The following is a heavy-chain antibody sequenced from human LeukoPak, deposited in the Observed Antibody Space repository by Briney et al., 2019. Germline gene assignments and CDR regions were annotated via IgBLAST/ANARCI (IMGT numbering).Heavy chain of an antibody. J-gene: IGHJ5*02. D-gene: IGHD3-9*01. CDR1: GYTFTSYA. CDR3: ARALPVLRYFDWLPKLGGSWFDP. CDR2: INTNTGNP. V-gene: IGHV7-4-1*02. Sequence: GASVKVSCKASGYTFTSYAMNWVRQAPGQGLEWMGWINTNTGNPTYAQGFTGRFVFSLDTSVSTAYLQISSLKAEDTAVYYCARALPVLRYFDWLPKLGGSWFDPWGQGTLVTVSS.